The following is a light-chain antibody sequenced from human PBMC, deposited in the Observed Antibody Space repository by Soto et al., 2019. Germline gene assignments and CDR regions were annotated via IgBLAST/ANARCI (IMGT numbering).Light chain of an antibody. Sequence: EVVLTQSPATLSLSPGERATLSCRASQSVANYIAWYQKRPGQSPRLLIYDSSNRATGIPARFTGSGSGTDFTLTISSLEPEDFAVYYCQQRGSWPPLTFGGGTKV. V-gene: IGKV3-11*01. J-gene: IGKJ4*01. CDR3: QQRGSWPPLT. CDR2: DSS. CDR1: QSVANY.